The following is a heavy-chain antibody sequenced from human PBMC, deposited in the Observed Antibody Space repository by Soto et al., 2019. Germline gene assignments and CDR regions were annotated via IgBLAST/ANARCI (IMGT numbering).Heavy chain of an antibody. CDR3: ARDAIVVVVAATDYYYYYGMDV. D-gene: IGHD2-15*01. V-gene: IGHV1-2*02. J-gene: IGHJ6*02. Sequence: ASVKVSCKASGYTFTGYYMHWVRKAPGQGLEWMGWINPNSGGTNYAQKFQGRVTMTRDTSISTAYMELSRLRSDDTAVYYCARDAIVVVVAATDYYYYYGMDVWGQGTTVTVSS. CDR1: GYTFTGYY. CDR2: INPNSGGT.